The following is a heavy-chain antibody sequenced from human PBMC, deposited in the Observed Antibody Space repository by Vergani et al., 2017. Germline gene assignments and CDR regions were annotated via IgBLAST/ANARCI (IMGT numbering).Heavy chain of an antibody. V-gene: IGHV3-48*01. J-gene: IGHJ6*02. Sequence: EVQLMESGGGLVQPGGSLRLSCAVSGFTFSRYNMNWVRQAPGKGLEWVSYISSSHSIIYYADSVKGRFTISRDNAKNSLYLQMNSLRAEDTAVYYCARVGSGSYEYYYYYYGMDVWGQGTTVTVPS. CDR1: GFTFSRYN. D-gene: IGHD3-10*01. CDR2: ISSSHSII. CDR3: ARVGSGSYEYYYYYYGMDV.